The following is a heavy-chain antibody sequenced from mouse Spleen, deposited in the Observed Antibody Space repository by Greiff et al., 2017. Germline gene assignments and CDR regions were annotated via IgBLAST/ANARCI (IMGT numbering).Heavy chain of an antibody. CDR2: IYPGNSDT. CDR3: TRGLGGFDY. Sequence: EVQLQQPGAELVKPGASVKMSCKASGYTFTSYWMHWVKQRPGQGLEWIGAIYPGNSDTSYNQKFKGKAKLTAVTSTSTAYMELSSLTNEDSAVYYCTRGLGGFDYWGQGTTLTVSS. J-gene: IGHJ2*01. CDR1: GYTFTSYW. V-gene: IGHV1-5*01. D-gene: IGHD4-1*01.